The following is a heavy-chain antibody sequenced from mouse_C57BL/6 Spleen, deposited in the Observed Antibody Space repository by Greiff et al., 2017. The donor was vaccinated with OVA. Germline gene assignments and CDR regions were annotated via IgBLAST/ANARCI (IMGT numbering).Heavy chain of an antibody. V-gene: IGHV1-15*01. D-gene: IGHD1-1*01. CDR2: IDPETGGT. CDR1: GYTFTDYE. J-gene: IGHJ2*01. CDR3: TSGSSDY. Sequence: QVHVKQSGAELVRPGASVTLSCKASGYTFTDYEMHWVKQTPVHGLEWIGAIDPETGGTAYNQKFKGKAILTADKSSSTAYMELRSLTSEDSAVYYCTSGSSDYWGQGTTLTVSS.